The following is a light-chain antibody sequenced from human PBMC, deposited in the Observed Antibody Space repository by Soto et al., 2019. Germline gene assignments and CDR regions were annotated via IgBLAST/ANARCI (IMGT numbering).Light chain of an antibody. J-gene: IGKJ1*01. Sequence: EIVLTQSPGTLSLSPGERATLSCRASQSVSSSYLAWYQQKPGQAPRLLIYDTSSRATGIPDRFSGSWSGKDFTLAISRLEPEDFAVYYCQQCGSSPSFRQGTKVELK. CDR2: DTS. CDR1: QSVSSSY. CDR3: QQCGSSPS. V-gene: IGKV3-20*01.